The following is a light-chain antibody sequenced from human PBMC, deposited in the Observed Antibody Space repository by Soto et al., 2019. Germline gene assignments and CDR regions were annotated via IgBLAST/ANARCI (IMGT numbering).Light chain of an antibody. Sequence: QSVLTQPPSASGTPGQRVTISCSGGGSTIGSNTVNWYQQLPGTAPKVLIYGNNQRPSGVPDRFSGSKSGTSGSLAITGLQSEDEADYYCSTWDDSLDGWVFGGGTQLTVL. V-gene: IGLV1-44*01. J-gene: IGLJ3*02. CDR2: GNN. CDR3: STWDDSLDGWV. CDR1: GSTIGSNT.